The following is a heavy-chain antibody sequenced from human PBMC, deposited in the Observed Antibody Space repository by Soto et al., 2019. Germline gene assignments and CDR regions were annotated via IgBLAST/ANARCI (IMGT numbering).Heavy chain of an antibody. CDR3: AKDQGSWYYDSSGYHNWFDP. D-gene: IGHD3-22*01. V-gene: IGHV3-23*01. Sequence: GGSLRLSCAASGFTFSSYAMSWVRQAPGKGLEWVSAISGSGGSTYYADSVKGRFTISRDNSKNTLYLQMNSLRAEDTAVYYCAKDQGSWYYDSSGYHNWFDPWGQGTLVTVSS. CDR2: ISGSGGST. CDR1: GFTFSSYA. J-gene: IGHJ5*02.